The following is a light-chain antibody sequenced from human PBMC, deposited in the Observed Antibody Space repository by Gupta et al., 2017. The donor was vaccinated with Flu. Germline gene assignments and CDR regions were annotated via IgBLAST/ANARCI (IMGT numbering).Light chain of an antibody. CDR3: QQTSSFPCT. CDR1: QSIGTS. V-gene: IGKV1-5*03. Sequence: DIQMTQSPSTLSASVGDRVTITCRASQSIGTSLAWYQQKPGKAPRLLIYDVSTLHNGVPSTFSGSGFRTEFTLTIISLQPDEFATYYCQQTSSFPCTLGQGTNLEIK. CDR2: DVS. J-gene: IGKJ2*02.